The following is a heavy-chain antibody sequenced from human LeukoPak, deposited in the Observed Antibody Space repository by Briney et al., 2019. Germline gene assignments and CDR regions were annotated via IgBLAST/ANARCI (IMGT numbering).Heavy chain of an antibody. CDR1: GFTFSSYE. CDR3: ARDGPLLSRYFVL. V-gene: IGHV3-48*03. CDR2: ISSSGNSR. Sequence: GGSLRLSCAASGFTFSSYEMNWVRQAPGKGLEWVSYISSSGNSRYSADSVRDRFTISRDNAKNSLYLQMDSLRADDTAVYYCARDGPLLSRYFVLWGRGTLVTVSS. J-gene: IGHJ2*01. D-gene: IGHD2-15*01.